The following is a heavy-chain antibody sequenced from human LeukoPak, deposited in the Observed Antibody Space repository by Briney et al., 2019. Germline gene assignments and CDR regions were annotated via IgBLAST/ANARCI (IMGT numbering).Heavy chain of an antibody. D-gene: IGHD3-22*01. CDR3: AKDQVVVITLPLDY. CDR2: ISGSGGST. Sequence: GGSLRLSCAASGFTFSSYAMSWVRQAPGKGLEGVSGISGSGGSTYYADSVKGRFTISRDNSKNTLYLQMNSLRAEDTAVYYCAKDQVVVITLPLDYWGQGTLVTVSS. V-gene: IGHV3-23*01. J-gene: IGHJ4*02. CDR1: GFTFSSYA.